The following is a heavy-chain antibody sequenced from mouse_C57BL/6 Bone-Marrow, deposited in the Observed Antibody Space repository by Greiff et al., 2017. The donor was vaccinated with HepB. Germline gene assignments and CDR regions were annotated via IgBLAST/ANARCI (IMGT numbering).Heavy chain of an antibody. CDR3: ARADYGSSPYYYAMDY. J-gene: IGHJ4*01. V-gene: IGHV1-81*01. D-gene: IGHD1-1*01. CDR2: IYPRSGNT. Sequence: QVQLQQSGAELARPGASVKLSCKASGYTFTSYGISWVKQRTGQGLEWIGEIYPRSGNTYYNEKFKGKATLTADKSSSTAYMELRSLTSEDSAVYFCARADYGSSPYYYAMDYWGQGTSVTVSS. CDR1: GYTFTSYG.